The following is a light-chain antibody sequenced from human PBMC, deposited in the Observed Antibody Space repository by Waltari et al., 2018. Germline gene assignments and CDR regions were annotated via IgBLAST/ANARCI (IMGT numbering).Light chain of an antibody. J-gene: IGLJ2*01. CDR2: YVN. Sequence: QSALTQPASVSGSPGESLTIPSPVTSSDIGGYHSVSWYQQHPGQAPELMIYYVNSRPSGVSNRFSGSKSGNTASLTISGLQAEDEADYYCSSYTTSNIIIFGGGTKLSVL. CDR1: SSDIGGYHS. V-gene: IGLV2-14*03. CDR3: SSYTTSNIII.